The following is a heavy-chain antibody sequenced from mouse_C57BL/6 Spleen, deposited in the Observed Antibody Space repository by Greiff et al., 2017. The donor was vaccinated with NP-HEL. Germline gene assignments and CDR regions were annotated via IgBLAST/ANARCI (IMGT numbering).Heavy chain of an antibody. CDR2: IWSDGSP. CDR1: GFSLTSYG. Sequence: VQLKESGPGLVAPSQSLSITCTVSGFSLTSYGVHWVRQPPGKGLEWQVVIWSDGSPTYNSALKSRLSISKDNSKSQVFLKMNRLQTDDTAMYYGARQGSSYGGYFDVWGTGTTVTVSS. J-gene: IGHJ1*03. V-gene: IGHV2-6-1*01. D-gene: IGHD1-1*01. CDR3: ARQGSSYGGYFDV.